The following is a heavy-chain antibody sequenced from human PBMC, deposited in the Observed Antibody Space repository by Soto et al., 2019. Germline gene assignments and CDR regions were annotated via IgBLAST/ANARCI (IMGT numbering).Heavy chain of an antibody. Sequence: QVQLQESGPGLVKPSETLSLTCTVSGGSISSYYWSWIRQPPGKGLEWIGYIYYSGSTNYNPSLKSRVTISVGTAKNLFSRKLSSVTAADPAVYYCARFNWYFDLWGRGTLVTVSS. CDR1: GGSISSYY. J-gene: IGHJ2*01. V-gene: IGHV4-59*08. CDR3: ARFNWYFDL. CDR2: IYYSGST.